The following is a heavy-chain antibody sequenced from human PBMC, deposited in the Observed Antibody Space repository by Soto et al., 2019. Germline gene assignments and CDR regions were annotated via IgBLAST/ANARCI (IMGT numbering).Heavy chain of an antibody. CDR1: GFSFSSYA. V-gene: IGHV3-30*04. CDR3: ARARVEYGDYQFYGMDV. Sequence: GGSLRLSCAASGFSFSSYAMHWVRQAPGKGLEGGAVIAYDGTKKYYEDSGKGRFTSSRDHSTTLYLQMNSLRGWDTAVYYCARARVEYGDYQFYGMDVWGQGTTVTVAS. J-gene: IGHJ6*02. D-gene: IGHD2-15*01. CDR2: IAYDGTKK.